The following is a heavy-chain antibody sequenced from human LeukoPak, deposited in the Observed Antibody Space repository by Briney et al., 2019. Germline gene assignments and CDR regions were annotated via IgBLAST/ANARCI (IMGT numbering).Heavy chain of an antibody. CDR2: IYYSGST. J-gene: IGHJ5*02. CDR1: GGSISSGDYY. Sequence: SETLSLTCTVSGGSISSGDYYWSWIRQPPGKGLEWIGYIYYSGSTYYNPSLRSRVTVSVDTSKNQFSLKLSSVTAADTAVYYCARAQSRHCSSASCFLNWFDPWGQGTLVTVSS. V-gene: IGHV4-30-4*08. CDR3: ARAQSRHCSSASCFLNWFDP. D-gene: IGHD2-2*01.